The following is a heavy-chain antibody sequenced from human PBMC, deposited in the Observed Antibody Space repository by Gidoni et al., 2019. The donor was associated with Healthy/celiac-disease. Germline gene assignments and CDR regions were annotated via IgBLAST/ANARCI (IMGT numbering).Heavy chain of an antibody. CDR2: IIPIVGTA. J-gene: IGHJ6*02. Sequence: QVQLVQSGAEVKKPGSSVKVSCKASRGTFSSYAISWVRQAPGQGLEWMGGIIPIVGTANYAQKFQGRVTITADESTSTAYMELSSLRSEDTAVYYCARRDYYGSGSYWSYYYYGMDVWGQGTTVTVSS. V-gene: IGHV1-69*01. D-gene: IGHD3-10*01. CDR1: RGTFSSYA. CDR3: ARRDYYGSGSYWSYYYYGMDV.